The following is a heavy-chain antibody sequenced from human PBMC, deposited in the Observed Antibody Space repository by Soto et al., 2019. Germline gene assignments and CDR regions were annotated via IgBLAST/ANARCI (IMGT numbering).Heavy chain of an antibody. D-gene: IGHD6-13*01. V-gene: IGHV3-30*18. Sequence: GGSLRLSCAASGFTFSSYGMHWVRQAPGKGLEWVAVISYDGSNKYYADSVRGRFTISRDNSKNTLYLQMNSLRAEDTAVYYCAKDFKGSSSGGSHWGQGTLVTVSS. CDR1: GFTFSSYG. CDR2: ISYDGSNK. CDR3: AKDFKGSSSGGSH. J-gene: IGHJ4*02.